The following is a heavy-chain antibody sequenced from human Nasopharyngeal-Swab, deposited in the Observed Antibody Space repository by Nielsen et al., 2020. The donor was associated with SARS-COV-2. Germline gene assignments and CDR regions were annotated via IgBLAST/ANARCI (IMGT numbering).Heavy chain of an antibody. CDR1: GFTFSSYA. CDR2: ISYDGSNK. V-gene: IGHV3-30*04. CDR3: ALDPRSGGY. J-gene: IGHJ4*02. D-gene: IGHD6-25*01. Sequence: GGSLRLSCAASGFTFSSYAMHWVRQAPGKGLEWVAVISYDGSNKYYADSVKGRFTISRDNSKNTLYLQMNSLRAENTAVYYCALDPRSGGYWGQGTLVTVSS.